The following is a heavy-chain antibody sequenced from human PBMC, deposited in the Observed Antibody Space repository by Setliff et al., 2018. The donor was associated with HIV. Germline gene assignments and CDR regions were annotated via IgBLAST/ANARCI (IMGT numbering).Heavy chain of an antibody. CDR2: IVPILNTG. J-gene: IGHJ4*02. V-gene: IGHV1-69*13. Sequence: ASVKVSCKASGYSFSDYYIHWVRQAPGHGFQWMGGIVPILNTGNYAPKFQGRVTITADESTTTAYMELSSLRSEDTAVYYCARIPNHSSGFDYWGQGTPVTVSS. CDR3: ARIPNHSSGFDY. D-gene: IGHD3-22*01. CDR1: GYSFSDYY.